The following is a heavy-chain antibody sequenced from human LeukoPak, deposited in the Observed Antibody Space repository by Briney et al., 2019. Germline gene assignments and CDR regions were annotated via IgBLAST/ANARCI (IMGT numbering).Heavy chain of an antibody. V-gene: IGHV1-46*01. J-gene: IGHJ5*02. CDR3: ARAVRHCSRTSCYRFIDWFDP. Sequence: ASVKVSCKASGYTFTSYYMHWVRQAPGQGLEWMGIINPSGGSTSYAQKFQGRVTMTRDMSTSTVYMELSSLRSEDTAVYYCARAVRHCSRTSCYRFIDWFDPWGQGTLVTVSS. CDR2: INPSGGST. CDR1: GYTFTSYY. D-gene: IGHD2-2*01.